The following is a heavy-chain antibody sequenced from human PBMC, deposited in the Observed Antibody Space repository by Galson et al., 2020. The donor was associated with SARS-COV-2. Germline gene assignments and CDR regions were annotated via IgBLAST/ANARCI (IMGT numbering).Heavy chain of an antibody. CDR3: VREPLYMKYGEVDY. CDR1: GFTFRSHW. J-gene: IGHJ4*02. V-gene: IGHV3-7*03. CDR2: MNQDGSEK. D-gene: IGHD2-21*01. Sequence: GGSLRLSCAASGFTFRSHWMTWVRQAPGKGLEWVANMNQDGSEKHYVDSVKGRFTILRDNAKNSLYLLMNSLRAEDTAIYYCVREPLYMKYGEVDYWGQGILVTVSS.